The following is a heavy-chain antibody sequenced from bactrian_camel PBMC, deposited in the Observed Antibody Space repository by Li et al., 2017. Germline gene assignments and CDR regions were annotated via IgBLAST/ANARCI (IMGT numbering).Heavy chain of an antibody. D-gene: IGHD6*01. CDR3: AKDEIDYDGRWYWPS. CDR2: IDSDGRT. J-gene: IGHJ4*01. Sequence: QVQLVESGGGSVESGGSLTLFCATSGYTYSIYSMASFRQAPGKEREGVAGIDSDGRTVYADSVKGRFTISRDNAKNTVYLQLNSLKTEDMAMYYCAKDEIDYDGRWYWPSWGQGTQVTVS. CDR1: GYTYSIYS. V-gene: IGHV3S53*01.